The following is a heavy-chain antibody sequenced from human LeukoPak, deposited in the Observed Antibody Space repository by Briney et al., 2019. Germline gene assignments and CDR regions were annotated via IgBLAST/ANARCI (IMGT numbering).Heavy chain of an antibody. CDR3: ARPHSSGWYDDAFDI. Sequence: GESLKISCKGSGYSFTSYWIGWVRQMPGKGLEWMGIIYPGDSDTRYSPSFQGQVTISADKSISTAYLQWSSLKASDTAMYYCARPHSSGWYDDAFDIWGQGTMVTVSS. CDR1: GYSFTSYW. CDR2: IYPGDSDT. V-gene: IGHV5-51*01. J-gene: IGHJ3*02. D-gene: IGHD6-19*01.